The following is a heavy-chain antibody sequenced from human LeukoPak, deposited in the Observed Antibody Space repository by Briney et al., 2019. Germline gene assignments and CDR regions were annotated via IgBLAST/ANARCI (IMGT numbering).Heavy chain of an antibody. CDR1: GFTFGSYA. V-gene: IGHV3-23*01. Sequence: GGSLRLSCAASGFTFGSYALTWVRQAPGEGLEWISAISGSGESSYYGDSVRGRFTISRDNSKNTLYLQMNSLRAEGTAVYYCAKCQSLAVAANNYWGQGTLVTVSS. CDR2: ISGSGESS. CDR3: AKCQSLAVAANNY. J-gene: IGHJ4*02. D-gene: IGHD6-19*01.